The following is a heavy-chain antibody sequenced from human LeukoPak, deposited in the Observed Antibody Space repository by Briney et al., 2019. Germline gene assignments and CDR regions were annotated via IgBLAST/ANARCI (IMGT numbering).Heavy chain of an antibody. CDR2: INPNSGGT. CDR1: GYTFTGYY. D-gene: IGHD3-9*01. CDR3: ARDSDDILTGYYMTPDY. V-gene: IGHV1-2*02. Sequence: GASVKVSCKASGYTFTGYYMHWVRQAPGQGLEWMGWINPNSGGTNYAQKFQGRVTMTRDTSISTAYMELSRLRSDDTVVYYCARDSDDILTGYYMTPDYWGQGTLVTVSS. J-gene: IGHJ4*02.